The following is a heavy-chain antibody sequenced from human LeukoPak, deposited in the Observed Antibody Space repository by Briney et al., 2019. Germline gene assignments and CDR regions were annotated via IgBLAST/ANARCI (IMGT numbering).Heavy chain of an antibody. CDR1: GYTFTGYY. D-gene: IGHD4-17*01. Sequence: ASVKVSCKASGYTFTGYYMHWVRQAPGQGLEWMGRVNPNSGGTNYAQKFQGRVTMTRDTSSSTAYMELSRLRSDDTAVYYCARADYGDYVDYWGQGTLVTVSS. J-gene: IGHJ4*02. CDR3: ARADYGDYVDY. V-gene: IGHV1-2*06. CDR2: VNPNSGGT.